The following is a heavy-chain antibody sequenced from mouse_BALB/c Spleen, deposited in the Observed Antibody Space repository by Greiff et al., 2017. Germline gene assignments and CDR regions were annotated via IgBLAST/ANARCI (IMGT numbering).Heavy chain of an antibody. D-gene: IGHD1-1*01. CDR1: GFTFSSYG. J-gene: IGHJ2*01. CDR3: ARERDYGSDY. V-gene: IGHV5-6-3*01. Sequence: EVKLQESGGGLVQPGGSLKLSCAASGFTFSSYGMSWVRQTPDKRLELVATITSTGGSTYYPDSVKGRFTISRDNAKNTLYLQMSSLKSEDTAMYYCARERDYGSDYWGQGTTLTVSS. CDR2: ITSTGGST.